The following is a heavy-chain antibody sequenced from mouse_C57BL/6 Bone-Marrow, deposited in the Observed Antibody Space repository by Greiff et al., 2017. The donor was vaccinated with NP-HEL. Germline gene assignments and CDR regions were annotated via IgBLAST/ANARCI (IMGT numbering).Heavy chain of an antibody. CDR3: ARRGYGSSYDAMDY. D-gene: IGHD1-1*01. V-gene: IGHV5-12*01. J-gene: IGHJ4*01. Sequence: EVNVVESGGGLVQPGGSLKLSCAASGFTFSDYYMYWVRQTPEKRLEWVAYISNGGGSTYYPDTVKGRFTISRDNAKNTLYLQMSRLKSEDTAMYYCARRGYGSSYDAMDYWGQGTSVTVSS. CDR2: ISNGGGST. CDR1: GFTFSDYY.